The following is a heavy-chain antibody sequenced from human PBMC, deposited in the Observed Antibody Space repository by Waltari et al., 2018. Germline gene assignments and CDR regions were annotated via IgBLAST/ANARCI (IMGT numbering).Heavy chain of an antibody. V-gene: IGHV3-48*03. D-gene: IGHD6-6*01. CDR2: ITGSGTTI. CDR1: GFTFSSYE. J-gene: IGHJ5*02. Sequence: EVQLVESGGGLVQPGGSLRLSCVASGFTFSSYEMNWVRQVPGKGLEWVAYITGSGTTIFYADSVKCRFTISRDNAKNSLYLQMSNLRAEDTAVYYCARVVGSSDLWGQGTLVTVSS. CDR3: ARVVGSSDL.